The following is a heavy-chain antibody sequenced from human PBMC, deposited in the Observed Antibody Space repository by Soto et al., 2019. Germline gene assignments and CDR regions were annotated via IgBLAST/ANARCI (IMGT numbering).Heavy chain of an antibody. J-gene: IGHJ4*02. D-gene: IGHD4-17*01. CDR1: GGSVSNKTYY. Sequence: ASETLSLTCSVSGGSVSNKTYYWSWIRQPPGKRLEWIGYVYYSGTTNYNPSLKSRVTISVDLSKNQFSLRLSSVTTADTALYYCARTTAVPNTPRSRYFFDYWGQGTRVTVSS. V-gene: IGHV4-61*01. CDR2: VYYSGTT. CDR3: ARTTAVPNTPRSRYFFDY.